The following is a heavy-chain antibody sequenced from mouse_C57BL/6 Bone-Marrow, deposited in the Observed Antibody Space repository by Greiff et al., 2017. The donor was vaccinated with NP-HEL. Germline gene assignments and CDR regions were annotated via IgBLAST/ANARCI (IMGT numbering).Heavy chain of an antibody. J-gene: IGHJ3*01. V-gene: IGHV7-3*01. CDR3: ARSSYYYGSSSLFAY. D-gene: IGHD1-1*01. CDR1: GFTFTDYY. CDR2: IRNKANGYTT. Sequence: EVQLVESGGGLVQPGGSLSLSCAASGFTFTDYYLSWVRQPPGKALEWLGFIRNKANGYTTEYSASVKGRFTISRDNSPSILYLQMNALRAEDSATYYCARSSYYYGSSSLFAYWGQGTLVTVSA.